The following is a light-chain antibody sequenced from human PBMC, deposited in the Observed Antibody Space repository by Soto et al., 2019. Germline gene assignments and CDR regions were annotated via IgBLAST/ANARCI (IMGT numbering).Light chain of an antibody. CDR2: GAS. J-gene: IGKJ1*01. CDR3: QQYVTPGK. CDR1: QSVSSD. V-gene: IGKV3-20*01. Sequence: IALKHTPVNLYPAPPVTATLSFRASQSVSSDLAWYQQKPGQAPRLLIYGASNRATAIPDRFSGSGSGTDFTLTISRLEPEDFAVYYCQQYVTPGKFAQGTIVDIK.